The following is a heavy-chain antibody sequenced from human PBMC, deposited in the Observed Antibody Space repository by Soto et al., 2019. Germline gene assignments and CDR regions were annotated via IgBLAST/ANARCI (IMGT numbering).Heavy chain of an antibody. D-gene: IGHD1-1*01. J-gene: IGHJ4*02. CDR3: AREPATAKPEGVDF. Sequence: SVEGSFKAAGYTFSDYYIHWVRQATVQGLEWMGWINPNIGGTKYAPKFQGGVTMTMDTSITTAYMELSRLRSGDTDVYYCAREPATAKPEGVDFWGQGTLVTVYS. V-gene: IGHV1-2*02. CDR2: INPNIGGT. CDR1: GYTFSDYY.